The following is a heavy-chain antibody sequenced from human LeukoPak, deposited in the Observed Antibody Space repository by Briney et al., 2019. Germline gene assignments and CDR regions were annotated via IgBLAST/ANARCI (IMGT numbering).Heavy chain of an antibody. D-gene: IGHD2-8*01. CDR1: GFTLSSYT. CDR2: ISSGGST. Sequence: GGSLRLSCAASGFTLSSYTMGWVRQAPGKGLEWVSTISSGGSTYYPDSMKGRFTISRDNSKNTLYLKMNGLGGEDTAVYYCAKGGVMGARETDYWGQGTLVTVSS. CDR3: AKGGVMGARETDY. V-gene: IGHV3-23*01. J-gene: IGHJ4*02.